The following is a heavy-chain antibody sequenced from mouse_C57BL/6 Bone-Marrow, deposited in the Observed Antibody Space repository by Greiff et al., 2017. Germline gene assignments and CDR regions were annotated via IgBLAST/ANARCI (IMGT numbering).Heavy chain of an antibody. CDR3: ARGGHYDGGIIYAMDY. V-gene: IGHV1-75*01. CDR2: IFPGSGST. D-gene: IGHD1-2*01. J-gene: IGHJ4*01. CDR1: GYTFTDYY. Sequence: QVQLQQSGPELVKPGASVKISCKASGYTFTDYYINWVKQRPGQGLEWIGWIFPGSGSTYYNEKFKGKATLTVDKSSSTAYMLLSSLTSEDSAVYFCARGGHYDGGIIYAMDYWGQGTSVTVSS.